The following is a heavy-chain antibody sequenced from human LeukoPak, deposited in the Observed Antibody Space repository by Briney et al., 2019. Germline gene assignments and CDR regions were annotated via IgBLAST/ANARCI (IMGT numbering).Heavy chain of an antibody. J-gene: IGHJ4*02. CDR2: ISYDGSNK. Sequence: PGGSLRLSCAASGFAFSSYGMHWVRQAPGKGLEWVAVISYDGSNKYYADSVKGRFTISRDNSKNTLYLQMNSLRAEDTAVYYCAKDRPLPRRGYSYLFDYWGQGTLVTVSS. V-gene: IGHV3-30*18. D-gene: IGHD5-18*01. CDR3: AKDRPLPRRGYSYLFDY. CDR1: GFAFSSYG.